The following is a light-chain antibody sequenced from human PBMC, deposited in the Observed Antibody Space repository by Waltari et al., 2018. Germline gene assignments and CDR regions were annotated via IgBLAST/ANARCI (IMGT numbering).Light chain of an antibody. Sequence: DIQMTPTPSSLYASVDDRVTITCRASQGISNYLAWYQQKPGKVPKLLIYAASTLQSGVPSRFSGSGSGTDFTLTISSLQPEDVATYYCQKYNSAPYTFGQGTKLEIK. CDR3: QKYNSAPYT. CDR1: QGISNY. V-gene: IGKV1-27*01. CDR2: AAS. J-gene: IGKJ2*01.